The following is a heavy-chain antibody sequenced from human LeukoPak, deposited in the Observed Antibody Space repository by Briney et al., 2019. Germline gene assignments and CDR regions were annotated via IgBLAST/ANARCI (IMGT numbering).Heavy chain of an antibody. Sequence: GGSLRLSCAASGFTFSSYAMHWVRQAPGKGLEWVAVISYDGSNKYYADSVKSRFTISRDNSKNTLYLQMNSLRAEDTAVYYCARGGAAADDAFDIWGQGTMVTVSS. D-gene: IGHD6-13*01. CDR1: GFTFSSYA. J-gene: IGHJ3*02. V-gene: IGHV3-30*04. CDR3: ARGGAAADDAFDI. CDR2: ISYDGSNK.